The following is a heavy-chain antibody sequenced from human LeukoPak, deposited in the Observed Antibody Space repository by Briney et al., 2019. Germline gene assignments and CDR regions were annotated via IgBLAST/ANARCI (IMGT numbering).Heavy chain of an antibody. CDR1: GYTFTSYD. V-gene: IGHV1-8*01. CDR3: VRATYYYDSSGYSLDY. J-gene: IGHJ4*02. D-gene: IGHD3-22*01. Sequence: ASVKVSCKAPGYTFTSYDINWVRQATGQGLEWMGWMNPNSGNTGYAQKFQGRVTMTRNTSISTAYMELSSLRSEDTAVYYCVRATYYYDSSGYSLDYWGQGTLVTVSS. CDR2: MNPNSGNT.